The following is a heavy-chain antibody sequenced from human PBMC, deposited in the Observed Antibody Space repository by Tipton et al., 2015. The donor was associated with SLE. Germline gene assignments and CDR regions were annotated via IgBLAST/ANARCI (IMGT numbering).Heavy chain of an antibody. V-gene: IGHV4-30-4*08. CDR3: ASSGGWLYYFDY. CDR2: IYYTGRT. CDR1: GASISSGDYY. J-gene: IGHJ4*02. D-gene: IGHD6-19*01. Sequence: TLSLTCTVSGASISSGDYYWSWIRQPPGKGLEWIGYIYYTGRTRYNPSLRSRVIISVDTSKNQYSLNLSSVTAADTAVYYCASSGGWLYYFDYWGQGTPVTVSS.